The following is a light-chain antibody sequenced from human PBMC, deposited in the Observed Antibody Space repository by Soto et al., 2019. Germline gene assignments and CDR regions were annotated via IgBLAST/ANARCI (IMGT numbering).Light chain of an antibody. CDR3: QEHNS. Sequence: ETVLTQSPATLSLSPGERATLSCRASQNVNRYVAWYQQKTGQAPRLLIYDASTRAAGVPARFSGSGSGTDFSLSISSLEPEDFAVYYCQEHNSFGGGTKVEIK. CDR2: DAS. J-gene: IGKJ4*01. CDR1: QNVNRY. V-gene: IGKV3-11*01.